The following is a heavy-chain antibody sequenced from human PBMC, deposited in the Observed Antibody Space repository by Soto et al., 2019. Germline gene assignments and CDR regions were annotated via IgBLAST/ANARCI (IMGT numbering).Heavy chain of an antibody. CDR1: GGSISSSSYY. Sequence: LSLTCTVSGGSISSSSYYWGWIRQPPGKGLEWIGSIYYSGSTYYNPSLKSRVTISVDTSKNQFSLKLSSVTAADTAVYYCAGLYSYGFRWFDPWGQGTLVTVS. CDR2: IYYSGST. J-gene: IGHJ5*02. D-gene: IGHD5-18*01. V-gene: IGHV4-39*01. CDR3: AGLYSYGFRWFDP.